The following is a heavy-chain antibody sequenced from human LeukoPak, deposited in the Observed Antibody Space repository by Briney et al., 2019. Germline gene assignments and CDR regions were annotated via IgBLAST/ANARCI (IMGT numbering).Heavy chain of an antibody. Sequence: GSLRLSCTASGFTFSDYYWSWIRQPAGKGLEWIGRIYTSGSTNYNPSLKSRVTMSVDTSKNQFSLKLSSVTAADTAVYYCARDRYSGSYDPNLCWFDPWGQGTLVTVSS. CDR3: ARDRYSGSYDPNLCWFDP. D-gene: IGHD1-26*01. CDR1: GFTFSDYY. CDR2: IYTSGST. J-gene: IGHJ5*02. V-gene: IGHV4-4*07.